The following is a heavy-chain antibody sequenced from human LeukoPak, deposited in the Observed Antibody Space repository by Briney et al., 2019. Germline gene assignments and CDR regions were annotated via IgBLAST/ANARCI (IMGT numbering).Heavy chain of an antibody. CDR2: IYYSGST. D-gene: IGHD3-22*01. Sequence: SETLSLTCTVSGGSISSSSYYWGWIRQPPGKGLEWIGSIYYSGSTYYNPSLKSRVTISVDTSKNQFSLKLSSVTAADTAVYYCARGGLDYYDSSGYYPQYYFDYWGQGTLVTVSS. CDR3: ARGGLDYYDSSGYYPQYYFDY. CDR1: GGSISSSSYY. J-gene: IGHJ4*02. V-gene: IGHV4-39*07.